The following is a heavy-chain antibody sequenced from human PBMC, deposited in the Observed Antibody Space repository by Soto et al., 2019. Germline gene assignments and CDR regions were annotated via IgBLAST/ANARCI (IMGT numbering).Heavy chain of an antibody. CDR2: VSSTGGYT. J-gene: IGHJ2*01. D-gene: IGHD1-26*01. CDR1: GFTFSDYY. V-gene: IGHV3-11*06. Sequence: QVQLVESGGGLVKPGGSLRLSCAASGFTFSDYYMSWIRQAPGKGLEWVSFVSSTGGYTKYSDSVGGRFTVSRDNGKNSLHLQLNSLRVEDTAVYYCARLRVGVNWYFDLWGRGTLVTVSS. CDR3: ARLRVGVNWYFDL.